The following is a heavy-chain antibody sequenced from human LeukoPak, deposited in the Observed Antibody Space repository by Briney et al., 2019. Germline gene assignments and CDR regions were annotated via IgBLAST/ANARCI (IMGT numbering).Heavy chain of an antibody. CDR1: GDSITTSGYY. CDR2: IHYIGNT. D-gene: IGHD3-3*01. V-gene: IGHV4-31*03. J-gene: IGHJ4*02. Sequence: SETLSLTCTVSGDSITTSGYYWSWIRRHPGAGLEWIAYIHYIGNTYYNPSLESRVTMSIDTSSNQFSLNVASVTTADTAVYFCARVRDDYFFDYWGQGILVTVSS. CDR3: ARVRDDYFFDY.